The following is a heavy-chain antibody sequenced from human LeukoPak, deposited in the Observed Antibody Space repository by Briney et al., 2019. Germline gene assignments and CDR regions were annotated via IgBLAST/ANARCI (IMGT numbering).Heavy chain of an antibody. V-gene: IGHV4-39*01. J-gene: IGHJ3*02. Sequence: SETLSLTCTVSGGSISSSSYYWGWIRQPPGKGLEWIGSIYYSGSTYYNPSLKSRVTISVDTSKNQFSLKLSSVTAADTAVYYCARHILTGDFWSGYYPANDAFDIWGQGTMVTVSS. CDR3: ARHILTGDFWSGYYPANDAFDI. CDR1: GGSISSSSYY. D-gene: IGHD3-3*01. CDR2: IYYSGST.